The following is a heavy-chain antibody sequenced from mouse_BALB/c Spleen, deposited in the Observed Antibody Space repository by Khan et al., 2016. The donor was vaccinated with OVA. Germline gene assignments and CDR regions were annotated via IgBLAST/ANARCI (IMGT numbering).Heavy chain of an antibody. CDR1: GFTFSNYW. CDR2: IRLKSDDYVT. V-gene: IGHV6-6*02. J-gene: IGHJ2*01. CDR3: WILL. Sequence: EVKLEESGGGLVQPGGSMKLSCVASGFTFSNYWMNWVRQSPEKGLEWVAEIRLKSDDYVTQYAESVKGRFTISRDDSKSSVYLQMNNLRAVDTGIYYCWILLWGQGTTLTVSS.